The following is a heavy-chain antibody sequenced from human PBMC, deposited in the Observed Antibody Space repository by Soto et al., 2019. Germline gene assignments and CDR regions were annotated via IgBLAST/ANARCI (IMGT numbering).Heavy chain of an antibody. Sequence: EVQLLESGGGLVQPGGSLRLSCAASGFTVSSYAMSWVRQAPGKGLEWVSVISGSGSTYSADSVKGRFTISRDSSKNTVYLQMNSLRAEDTAVSYCEKALRFTFTTGYYMDVWGRGTTVTVSS. CDR3: EKALRFTFTTGYYMDV. CDR2: ISGSGST. J-gene: IGHJ6*03. V-gene: IGHV3-23*01. CDR1: GFTVSSYA. D-gene: IGHD3-16*01.